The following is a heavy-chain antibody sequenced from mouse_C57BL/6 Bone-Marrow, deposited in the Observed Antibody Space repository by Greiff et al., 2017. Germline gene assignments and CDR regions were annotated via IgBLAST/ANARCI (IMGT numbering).Heavy chain of an antibody. CDR1: GFSLTSYG. CDR2: IWSGGST. V-gene: IGHV2-2*01. D-gene: IGHD2-4*01. J-gene: IGHJ3*01. CDR3: AREGDYDWFAY. Sequence: VQLVESGPGLVQPSQSLSITCTVSGFSLTSYGVHWVRQSPGKGLEWLGVIWSGGSTDYTAAFISRLSISKDNSTSQVFFKRNSLQADDTAIYYCAREGDYDWFAYWGQGTLVTVSA.